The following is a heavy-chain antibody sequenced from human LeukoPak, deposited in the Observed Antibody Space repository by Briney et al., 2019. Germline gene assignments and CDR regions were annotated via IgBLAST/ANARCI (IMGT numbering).Heavy chain of an antibody. CDR1: GFTFSSYG. Sequence: GGSLRLSCAASGFTFSSYGMHWVRQAPGKGLEWVANIKQDGSEKYYVDSVKGRFTISRDNAKKSLYLQMNSLRAEDTAVYYCARGLYYYYMDVWGKGTTVTASS. J-gene: IGHJ6*03. D-gene: IGHD6-19*01. CDR2: IKQDGSEK. V-gene: IGHV3-7*01. CDR3: ARGLYYYYMDV.